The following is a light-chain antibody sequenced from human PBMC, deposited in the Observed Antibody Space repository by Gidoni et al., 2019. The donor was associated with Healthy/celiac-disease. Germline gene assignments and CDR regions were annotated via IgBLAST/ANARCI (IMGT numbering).Light chain of an antibody. Sequence: QPALTQPASVSGSPGQAITISCTGTSSDVGSYNLVSWYQQHPGKAPKPMIYEGSKLPSGVSNRFSGSKSGNTASLTISGLQAEDEADYYCCSYAGSSTVVFGGGTKLTVL. J-gene: IGLJ2*01. CDR3: CSYAGSSTVV. CDR1: SSDVGSYNL. CDR2: EGS. V-gene: IGLV2-23*01.